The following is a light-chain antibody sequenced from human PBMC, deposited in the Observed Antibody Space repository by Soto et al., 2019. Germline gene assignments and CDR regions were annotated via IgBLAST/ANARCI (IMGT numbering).Light chain of an antibody. CDR2: EGS. CDR3: CSYAGSSTSYV. CDR1: SSDVGSYNL. Sequence: QSALTQPASVSGSPGQSITISCTGTSSDVGSYNLVSCYQQHPGKAPKLMIYEGSKRPSGVSNPFSGSKSGNTASLTIYGLQAEDEADYYCCSYAGSSTSYVFGTGTKLTVL. V-gene: IGLV2-23*01. J-gene: IGLJ1*01.